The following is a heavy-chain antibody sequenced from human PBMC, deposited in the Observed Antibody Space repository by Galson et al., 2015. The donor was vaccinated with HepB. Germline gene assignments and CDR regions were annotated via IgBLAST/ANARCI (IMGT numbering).Heavy chain of an antibody. Sequence: SLRLSCAASGFTFSRNAMSWVRQAPGKGLEWVSSLTGSSDITNIVDSAKGRFSISRDNSKNTLYLQMNSLRVEDTAFYYCARTTWRDKNWPIFDSWGQGTLVTVSS. CDR1: GFTFSRNA. D-gene: IGHD1-1*01. CDR3: ARTTWRDKNWPIFDS. V-gene: IGHV3-23*01. CDR2: LTGSSDIT. J-gene: IGHJ4*02.